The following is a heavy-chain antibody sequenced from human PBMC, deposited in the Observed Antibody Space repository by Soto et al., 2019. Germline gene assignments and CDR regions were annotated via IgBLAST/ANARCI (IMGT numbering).Heavy chain of an antibody. CDR3: ARAVYYDFWSDHPAHIDY. CDR1: GYTFTSYG. Sequence: ASVKVSCKASGYTFTSYGISWVRQAPGQGLEWMGWISAYNGNTNYAQKLQGRVTMTTDTSTSTAYMELRSLRSDDTAVYYCARAVYYDFWSDHPAHIDYWGQGTLVTVSS. V-gene: IGHV1-18*01. D-gene: IGHD3-3*01. CDR2: ISAYNGNT. J-gene: IGHJ4*02.